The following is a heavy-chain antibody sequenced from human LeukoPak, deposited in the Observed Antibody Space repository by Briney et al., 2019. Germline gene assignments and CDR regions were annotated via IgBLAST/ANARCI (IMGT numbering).Heavy chain of an antibody. CDR3: ARGRRDIVVVVAAYRNWFDP. Sequence: PSETLSLTCAVYGGSFSGYYWSSIRQPPGKGLQWIGEINHSGSTNYNPSLKSRVTISVDTSKNQFSLKLSSVTAADTAVYYCARGRRDIVVVVAAYRNWFDPWGQGTLVTVSS. D-gene: IGHD2-15*01. J-gene: IGHJ5*02. V-gene: IGHV4-34*01. CDR2: INHSGST. CDR1: GGSFSGYY.